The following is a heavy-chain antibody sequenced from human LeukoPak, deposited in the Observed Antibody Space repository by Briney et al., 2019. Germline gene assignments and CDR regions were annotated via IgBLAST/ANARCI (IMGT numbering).Heavy chain of an antibody. J-gene: IGHJ4*02. CDR3: ARGRASTVTSEGFGY. V-gene: IGHV4-34*01. Sequence: PSETLSLTCAVYGGSFSGYYWSWIRQPPGKGLEWIGEINHSGSTNYNPSLKSRVTISVDTSKNQFSLKPSSVTAADTAVYYCARGRASTVTSEGFGYWGQGTLVTVSS. CDR2: INHSGST. CDR1: GGSFSGYY. D-gene: IGHD4-17*01.